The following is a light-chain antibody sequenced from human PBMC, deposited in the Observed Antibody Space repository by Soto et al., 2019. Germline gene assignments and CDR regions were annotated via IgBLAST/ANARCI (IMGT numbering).Light chain of an antibody. CDR3: QQYGSSPT. J-gene: IGKJ4*01. V-gene: IGKV3-20*01. CDR2: GAS. CDR1: QSVSSSY. Sequence: EIVLTQSPGTLSLSPGERATLSCRASQSVSSSYLAWYQQKPGQAPRLLIYGASSRATGIPDRFSGSGSGTDFTLTISRLEPEDFAVYYCQQYGSSPTLGGGTKVVIK.